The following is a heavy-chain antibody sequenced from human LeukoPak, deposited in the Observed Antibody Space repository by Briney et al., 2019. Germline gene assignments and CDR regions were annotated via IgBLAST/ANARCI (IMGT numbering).Heavy chain of an antibody. Sequence: PGGSLRLSCAASGFTFSSYSMNWVRQAPGKGLEWVSSISSSSSYIYYADSVKGRFTISRDNAENSLYLQMNSLRAEDTAVYYCARDYSPPHYYDSSGYFDSWGQGTLVTVSS. J-gene: IGHJ4*02. D-gene: IGHD3-22*01. CDR3: ARDYSPPHYYDSSGYFDS. CDR2: ISSSSSYI. V-gene: IGHV3-21*01. CDR1: GFTFSSYS.